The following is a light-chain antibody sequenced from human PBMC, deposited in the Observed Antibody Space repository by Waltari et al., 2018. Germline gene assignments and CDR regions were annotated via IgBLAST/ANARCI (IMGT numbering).Light chain of an antibody. Sequence: SYELTQPSSVSVSPGQTARITCPGDVLAKKYARWFQQKPGQAPVLVIYKDSERPSGIPERFSGSSSGTTVTLTISGAQVEDEADYYCYSAADNMVVFGGGTKLTVL. CDR3: YSAADNMVV. CDR1: VLAKKY. V-gene: IGLV3-27*01. J-gene: IGLJ2*01. CDR2: KDS.